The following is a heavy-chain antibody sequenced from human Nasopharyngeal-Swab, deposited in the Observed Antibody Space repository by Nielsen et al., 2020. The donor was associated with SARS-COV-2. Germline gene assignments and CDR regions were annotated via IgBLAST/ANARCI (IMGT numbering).Heavy chain of an antibody. CDR2: IRSKANNYAT. D-gene: IGHD1-1*01. J-gene: IGHJ4*02. Sequence: GESLKISCAASGFTFSGSAMHWVRQASGKGLEWVGRIRSKANNYATAYAASVKGRFTISRDDSKNTAYLQMNSLKTEDTAVYYCTSVGDLRVQLFPLWGQGTLVTVSS. CDR3: TSVGDLRVQLFPL. V-gene: IGHV3-73*01. CDR1: GFTFSGSA.